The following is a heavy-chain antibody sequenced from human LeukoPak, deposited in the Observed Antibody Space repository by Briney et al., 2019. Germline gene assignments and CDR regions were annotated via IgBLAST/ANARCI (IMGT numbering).Heavy chain of an antibody. D-gene: IGHD4-17*01. CDR2: MNPKSSNA. CDR1: GYTFTSYD. V-gene: IGHV1-8*01. CDR3: ARGKLTHGDYVAADY. J-gene: IGHJ4*02. Sequence: GASVKVSCKASGYTFTSYDVNWVRQATGQGLEWMGWMNPKSSNAGYAQKFQGRVIMTRDASTTIAYMELSSLTSEDTAVYYCARGKLTHGDYVAADYWGQGTLVTVSS.